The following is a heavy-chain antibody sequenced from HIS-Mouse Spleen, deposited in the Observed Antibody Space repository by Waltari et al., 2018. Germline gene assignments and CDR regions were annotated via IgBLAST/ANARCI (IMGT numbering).Heavy chain of an antibody. CDR2: IYYSGST. D-gene: IGHD6-13*01. Sequence: QLQLQESGPGLVKPSETLSLTCTVSGGSLSSSSSYAGWSRQPPGKGREWIGSIYYSGSTYYNPSLKSRVTISVDTSKNQFSLKLSSVTAADTAVYYCAREIPYSSSWYDWYFDLWGRGTLVTVSS. J-gene: IGHJ2*01. V-gene: IGHV4-39*07. CDR3: AREIPYSSSWYDWYFDL. CDR1: GGSLSSSSSY.